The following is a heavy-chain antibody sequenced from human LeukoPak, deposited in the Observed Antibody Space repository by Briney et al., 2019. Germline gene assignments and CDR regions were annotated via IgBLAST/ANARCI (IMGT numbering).Heavy chain of an antibody. CDR2: IDPNSDNI. J-gene: IGHJ4*02. Sequence: ASVKVSCKASGYTFTGCFIHYVRQAPGQGLEWMGWIDPNSDNIRYSETFKDRITMTRDTSTNTAYMEPSWLRSDDTAVYYCARSAYNYGCVYFDHWGQGTLVIVSS. V-gene: IGHV1-2*02. CDR3: ARSAYNYGCVYFDH. D-gene: IGHD5-18*01. CDR1: GYTFTGCF.